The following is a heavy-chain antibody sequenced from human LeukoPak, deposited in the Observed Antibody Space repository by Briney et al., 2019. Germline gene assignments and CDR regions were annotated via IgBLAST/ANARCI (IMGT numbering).Heavy chain of an antibody. CDR2: IGHNSATI. J-gene: IGHJ4*02. CDR1: GFTFSSYS. CDR3: AKGHSGSYSPLFHY. D-gene: IGHD3-10*01. V-gene: IGHV3-48*01. Sequence: GGSLRLSCAASGFTFSSYSMNWVRQAPGKGLEWVSYIGHNSATIYYADSVKGRFTVSRDNAKNSLYLQMNSLSAEDTAVYYCAKGHSGSYSPLFHYWGQGTLVTVSS.